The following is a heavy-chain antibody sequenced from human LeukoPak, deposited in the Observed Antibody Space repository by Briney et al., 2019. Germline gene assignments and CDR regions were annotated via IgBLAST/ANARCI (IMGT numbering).Heavy chain of an antibody. CDR3: ARVITYYYDSSGSGFDY. CDR2: ISSSSSYI. J-gene: IGHJ4*02. V-gene: IGHV3-21*01. D-gene: IGHD3-22*01. Sequence: GGSLRLSCAASGFTFSSYSMNWVRQAPGKGLEWVSSISSSSSYIYYADSVKGRFTISRDNAKNSLYLQMNSLRAEDTAVYYCARVITYYYDSSGSGFDYWGQGTLVTVSS. CDR1: GFTFSSYS.